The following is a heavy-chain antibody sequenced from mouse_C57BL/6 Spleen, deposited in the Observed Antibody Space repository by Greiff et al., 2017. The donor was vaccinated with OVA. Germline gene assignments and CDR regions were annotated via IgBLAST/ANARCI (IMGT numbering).Heavy chain of an antibody. D-gene: IGHD4-1*01. J-gene: IGHJ1*03. CDR1: GYTFTSYW. V-gene: IGHV1-59*01. Sequence: QVQLQQPGAELVRPGTSVKLSCKASGYTFTSYWMHWVKQRPGQGLEWIGVIDPSDSYTNYNQKFKGKATLTVDTSSSTAYMQLSSLTSEDSAVYYCARRPGTGTSRYFDVWGTGTTVTVSS. CDR3: ARRPGTGTSRYFDV. CDR2: IDPSDSYT.